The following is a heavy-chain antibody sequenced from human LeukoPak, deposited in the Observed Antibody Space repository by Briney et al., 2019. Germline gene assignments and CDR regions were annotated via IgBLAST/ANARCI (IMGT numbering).Heavy chain of an antibody. J-gene: IGHJ4*02. Sequence: GGSLRLSCAASGLTFTDFWMNWVRQAPGRGLEWVANIKPDGSEKYYVDPVKGRFAISRDNAKNEVYLEMNSLRAEDTGVYYCSGRDSSRSPRAYWGQGTLLSVSS. V-gene: IGHV3-7*01. CDR2: IKPDGSEK. D-gene: IGHD2-2*01. CDR3: SGRDSSRSPRAY. CDR1: GLTFTDFW.